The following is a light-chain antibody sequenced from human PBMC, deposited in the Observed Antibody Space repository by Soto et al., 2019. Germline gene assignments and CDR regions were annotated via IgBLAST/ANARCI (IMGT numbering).Light chain of an antibody. J-gene: IGKJ1*01. CDR2: ASS. CDR3: QQSYSTPRT. V-gene: IGKV1-39*01. Sequence: DIQMTQSPSSLSASVGDRVTITCRAIQSISSYLNWYQQKPRKATKLLIYASSSFQSGGPARFCGSGSGTDFALTISSLPHKGFATYYCQQSYSTPRTFGQGTKVEIK. CDR1: QSISSY.